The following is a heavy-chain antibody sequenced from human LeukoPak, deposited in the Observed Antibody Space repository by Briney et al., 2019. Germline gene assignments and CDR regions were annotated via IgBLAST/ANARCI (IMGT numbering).Heavy chain of an antibody. Sequence: ASVKVSCKASGYTFTSYDINWVRQATGQGLEWMGWMNPNSGNTGYAQKFQGRVTITRNTSISTAYMELSSLRSEDTAVYYCARDDKGLLPSPFDYWGQGTLVTVSS. V-gene: IGHV1-8*03. D-gene: IGHD3-22*01. CDR2: MNPNSGNT. CDR3: ARDDKGLLPSPFDY. J-gene: IGHJ4*02. CDR1: GYTFTSYD.